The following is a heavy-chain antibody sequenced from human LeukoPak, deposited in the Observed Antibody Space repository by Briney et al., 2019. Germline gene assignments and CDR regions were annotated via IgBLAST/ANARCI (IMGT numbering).Heavy chain of an antibody. V-gene: IGHV4-4*07. CDR2: IYSSYFT. CDR3: ARVHIVTGTYFDT. D-gene: IGHD3-10*01. CDR1: GDSMSGYS. Sequence: PSETLSLTCTVSGDSMSGYSWSWLRQPAGKELEWIGRIYSSYFTEYNLSLDGRVTMSIDTSKNQFSLMLDSVTAADTAVYYCARVHIVTGTYFDTWGQGALVTVSS. J-gene: IGHJ4*02.